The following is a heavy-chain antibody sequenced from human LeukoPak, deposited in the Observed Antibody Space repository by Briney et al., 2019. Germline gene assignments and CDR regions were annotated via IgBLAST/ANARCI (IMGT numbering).Heavy chain of an antibody. CDR2: MNPNSGNT. CDR3: AGLVSVDYDGNSWKDY. J-gene: IGHJ4*02. D-gene: IGHD4-23*01. Sequence: ASVKVSCKASGYTFTSYGISWVRQAPGQGLEWMGWMNPNSGNTGYAQKFQGRVTMTRNTSISTAYMELSSLRSEDTAVYYCAGLVSVDYDGNSWKDYWGQGTLVTVSS. CDR1: GYTFTSYG. V-gene: IGHV1-8*02.